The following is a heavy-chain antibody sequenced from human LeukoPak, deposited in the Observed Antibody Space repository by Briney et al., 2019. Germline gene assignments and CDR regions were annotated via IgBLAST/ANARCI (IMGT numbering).Heavy chain of an antibody. Sequence: SETLSLTCTVSGDSISNHNYFWGWIRQPPGKGLEWIGSIHYIGGTYFNLSLKSRVTVSVDTSKNHFSLKLSSVTAADTGVYYCATSVYSSGWHPFFDYWGQGAPVIVSS. V-gene: IGHV4-39*02. CDR2: IHYIGGT. D-gene: IGHD6-19*01. CDR1: GDSISNHNYF. CDR3: ATSVYSSGWHPFFDY. J-gene: IGHJ4*02.